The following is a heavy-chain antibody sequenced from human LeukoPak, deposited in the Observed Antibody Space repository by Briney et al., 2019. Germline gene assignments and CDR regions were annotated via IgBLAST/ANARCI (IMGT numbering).Heavy chain of an antibody. J-gene: IGHJ6*02. CDR2: IYYSGST. CDR3: ASRGMDV. Sequence: SETLSLTCTVSGGSIGSYYWSWIRQPPGKGLEWIGYIYYSGSTNYNPSLKSRVTISVGTSKNQFSLKLSSVTAADTAVYYCASRGMDVWGQGTTVTVSS. CDR1: GGSIGSYY. V-gene: IGHV4-59*01.